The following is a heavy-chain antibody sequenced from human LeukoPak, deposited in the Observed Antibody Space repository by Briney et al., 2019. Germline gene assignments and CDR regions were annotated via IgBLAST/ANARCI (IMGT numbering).Heavy chain of an antibody. CDR1: GYTFTSYY. D-gene: IGHD2-2*02. V-gene: IGHV1-46*01. Sequence: ASVKVSCKASGYTFTSYYMHWVRQAPGQGLEWMGIINPSGGSTSYAQKFQGRVTMTRDMSTSTVYMELSSLRSEDTAVYYCARRAKGYCSSTSCYRWGNYYYYYMDVWGKGTTVTVSS. CDR3: ARRAKGYCSSTSCYRWGNYYYYYMDV. J-gene: IGHJ6*03. CDR2: INPSGGST.